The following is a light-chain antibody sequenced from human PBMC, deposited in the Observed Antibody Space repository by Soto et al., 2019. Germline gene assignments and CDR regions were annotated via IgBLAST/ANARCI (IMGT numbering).Light chain of an antibody. CDR2: GAS. J-gene: IGKJ1*01. V-gene: IGKV3-20*01. CDR3: QQYGSSPWT. CDR1: QSVSSSY. Sequence: IVLTQSRATLPLSLLERATLYCSPSQSVSSSYLAWYQQKPGQAPRLLIYGASSRATGIPDGFSGSGSGTDFTLTISRLEPEDFAVYYCQQYGSSPWTFGQGTKVDIK.